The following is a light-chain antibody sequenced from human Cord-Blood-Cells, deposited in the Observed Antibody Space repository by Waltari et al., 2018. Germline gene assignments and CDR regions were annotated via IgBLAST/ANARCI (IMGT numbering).Light chain of an antibody. Sequence: QSVLTQPPSASWAPGQRVTISCTGSSSNIRAGYDVHWYQQLPGTAPKPLIYGNSNRPSGVPDRFSGSKSGTSASLAITGLQAEDEADYYCQSYDSSLSGSVFGGGTKLTVL. V-gene: IGLV1-40*01. CDR2: GNS. CDR1: SSNIRAGYD. J-gene: IGLJ2*01. CDR3: QSYDSSLSGSV.